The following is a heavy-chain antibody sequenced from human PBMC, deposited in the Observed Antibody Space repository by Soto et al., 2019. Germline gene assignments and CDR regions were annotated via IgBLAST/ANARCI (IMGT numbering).Heavy chain of an antibody. CDR1: GFTFSSYA. J-gene: IGHJ4*02. CDR2: ISGSGDTS. Sequence: PGGSLRLSCAASGFTFSSYAMSWVRQAPGKGLEWVSVISGSGDTSYYADSVKGRSTVSRDSSRNTLYLQMNSLTAEDTAVYYCAKDKYSWSSGLDSWGQGTLVTVSS. CDR3: AKDKYSWSSGLDS. D-gene: IGHD5-18*01. V-gene: IGHV3-23*01.